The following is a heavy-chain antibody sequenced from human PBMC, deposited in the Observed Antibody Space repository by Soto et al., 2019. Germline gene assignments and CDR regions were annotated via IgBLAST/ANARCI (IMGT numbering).Heavy chain of an antibody. J-gene: IGHJ3*02. D-gene: IGHD5-12*01. CDR1: GDSFSSNSVA. V-gene: IGHV6-1*01. CDR2: TYYRSKWIN. Sequence: SQTLSLTCAISGDSFSSNSVAWNWIRQSPSRGLEWLGRTYYRSKWINDYPVSVKGRITINPDTSKNQVSLQLNPGTPEDPAVYYCARRRRVVASPAFDIWGQGTMVTVSS. CDR3: ARRRRVVASPAFDI.